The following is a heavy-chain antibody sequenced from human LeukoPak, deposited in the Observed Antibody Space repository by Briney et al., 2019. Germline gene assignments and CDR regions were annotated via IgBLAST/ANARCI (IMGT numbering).Heavy chain of an antibody. CDR3: AKDGRGSYYYYYMDV. J-gene: IGHJ6*03. CDR1: EFSFSSYA. CDR2: ISGSGGST. V-gene: IGHV3-23*01. D-gene: IGHD1-26*01. Sequence: PGGSLRLSCAASEFSFSSYAMSWVRQAPGKGLEWVSAISGSGGSTYYADSVKGRFTISRDNSKNTLYLQMNSLRAEDTAVYYCAKDGRGSYYYYYMDVWGKGTTVTVSS.